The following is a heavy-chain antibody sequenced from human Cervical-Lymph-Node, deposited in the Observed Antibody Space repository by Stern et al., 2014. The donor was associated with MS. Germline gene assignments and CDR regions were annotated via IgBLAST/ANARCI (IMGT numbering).Heavy chain of an antibody. D-gene: IGHD3-16*02. CDR1: GFTFSSYG. J-gene: IGHJ4*02. Sequence: MQLVESGGGVVQPGRSLRLSCVASGFTFSSYGVHWVRQAPGKGLEWVAGISYDGGNEYYADSVKGRFTISRDNSRNTLYLQMNSLRTEDTAVYYCAKDWSDHIWGSYRHAGPVDSWGQGTLVTVSS. V-gene: IGHV3-30*18. CDR3: AKDWSDHIWGSYRHAGPVDS. CDR2: ISYDGGNE.